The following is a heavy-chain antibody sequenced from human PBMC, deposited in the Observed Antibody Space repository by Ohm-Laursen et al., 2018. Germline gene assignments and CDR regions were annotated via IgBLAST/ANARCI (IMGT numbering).Heavy chain of an antibody. V-gene: IGHV3-33*01. Sequence: SLRLSCTASGFTFSRHGMHWVRQAPGKGLEWVAVIWSDGNNKYYADSVKGRFTISRDTSRNTLYMQMNSLRVEDTALYYCARDAEEFDSSGPRFDYWGQGTLVTVSS. J-gene: IGHJ4*02. CDR2: IWSDGNNK. CDR1: GFTFSRHG. D-gene: IGHD3-22*01. CDR3: ARDAEEFDSSGPRFDY.